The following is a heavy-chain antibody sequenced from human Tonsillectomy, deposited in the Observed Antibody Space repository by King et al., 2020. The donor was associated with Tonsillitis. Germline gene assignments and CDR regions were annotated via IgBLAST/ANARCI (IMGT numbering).Heavy chain of an antibody. CDR3: ARAGLGGSYHSCGAFDI. Sequence: QLQESGPGLVKPSETLSLTCAVSGYSISSGYYWGWIRQPPGKGLEWIGSIYHSGSTYYNPSLKSRVTISVDTSKNQFSLKLSSVTAADTAVYYCARAGLGGSYHSCGAFDIWGQGTMVTVSS. D-gene: IGHD1-26*01. J-gene: IGHJ3*02. CDR2: IYHSGST. CDR1: GYSISSGYY. V-gene: IGHV4-38-2*01.